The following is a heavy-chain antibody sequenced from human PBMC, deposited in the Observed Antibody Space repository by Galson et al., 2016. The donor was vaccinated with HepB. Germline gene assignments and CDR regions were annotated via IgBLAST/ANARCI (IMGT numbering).Heavy chain of an antibody. J-gene: IGHJ6*02. CDR3: AREPCSGNSCYHYYYYTMHV. CDR2: ISSSGGTI. V-gene: IGHV3-11*01. D-gene: IGHD2-15*01. Sequence: SLRLSCAASGFTFSDYSISWIRQAAGKGLEWVSFISSSGGTIFYADSVKGRFTISRDNAKNSVYLQMSSLRAEDTAVYYCAREPCSGNSCYHYYYYTMHVWGQGTTVTVSS. CDR1: GFTFSDYS.